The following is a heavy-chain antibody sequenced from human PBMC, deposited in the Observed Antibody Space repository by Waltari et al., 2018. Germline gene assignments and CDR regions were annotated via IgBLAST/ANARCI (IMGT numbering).Heavy chain of an antibody. CDR1: GYSYTSYW. D-gene: IGHD6-13*01. V-gene: IGHV5-51*03. CDR3: ARGGIAAAGTFDY. CDR2: NYLGDSDT. J-gene: IGHJ4*02. Sequence: AQLAQPGAEVTMPGQSLKISCKGCGYSYTSYWIRQYRQRPGKGLEWMWINYLGDSDTRDSPSLRGQVTISADKSISTAYLQWSSLKASDTAMYYCARGGIAAAGTFDYWGQGTLVTVSS.